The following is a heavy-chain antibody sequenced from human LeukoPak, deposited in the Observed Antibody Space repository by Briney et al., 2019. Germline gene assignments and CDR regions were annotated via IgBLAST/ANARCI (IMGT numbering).Heavy chain of an antibody. CDR2: INPRGGIT. CDR1: GYIFTTYY. J-gene: IGHJ4*02. Sequence: ASVKVSCKASGYIFTTYYMHWVRRAPGQGLEWMGMINPRGGITGYAQRFQGRLTMTRDTFTSTVYMHLSSLRSEDTAVYYCSRGWDPQLAAADSWGQGTLVTVSS. CDR3: SRGWDPQLAAADS. V-gene: IGHV1-46*01. D-gene: IGHD6-13*01.